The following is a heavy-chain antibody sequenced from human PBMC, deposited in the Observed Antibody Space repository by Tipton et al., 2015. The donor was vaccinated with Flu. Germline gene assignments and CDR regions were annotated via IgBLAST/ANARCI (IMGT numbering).Heavy chain of an antibody. CDR1: GDSVSSGRAT. Sequence: GLVKPSQTLSLTCAISGDSVSSGRATWNWIRQSPSRGLEWLGRTYYRSTWYKDYAESVKGRVTIYPDTSKNQFSLQVNSVTPEDSAMYYCVRLVGNSWLDSWGQGTLVAVSS. V-gene: IGHV6-1*01. D-gene: IGHD4-23*01. CDR3: VRLVGNSWLDS. J-gene: IGHJ5*01. CDR2: TYYRSTWYK.